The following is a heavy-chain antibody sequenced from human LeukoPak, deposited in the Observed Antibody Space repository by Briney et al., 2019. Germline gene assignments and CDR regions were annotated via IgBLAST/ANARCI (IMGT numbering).Heavy chain of an antibody. D-gene: IGHD3-22*01. CDR3: ASQKAWHASSGYYDAFDI. CDR1: AFTFSGST. CDR2: IRNKVNSYAT. J-gene: IGHJ3*02. V-gene: IGHV3-73*01. Sequence: GGSLRLSCAASAFTFSGSTMHWVRQSTGKGLEWIGRIRNKVNSYATAYAASVQGRFTISRDDSKNMAYLQMNSLKAEDTAVYYCASQKAWHASSGYYDAFDIWGQGTMVTVSP.